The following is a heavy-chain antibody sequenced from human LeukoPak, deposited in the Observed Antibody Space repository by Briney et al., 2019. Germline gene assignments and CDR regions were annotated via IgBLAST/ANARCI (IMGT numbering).Heavy chain of an antibody. J-gene: IGHJ6*02. V-gene: IGHV1-8*01. CDR1: GYTFTSYD. D-gene: IGHD6-19*01. Sequence: ASVKVSCKASGYTFTSYDINWVRQAAGQGLEWMGWMNPNTGEIGYAQKFQGRVTMTRNTSISTAYMELSSLRSEDTAVYYCARIVRSIAVASYYGMDVWGQGTTVTVSS. CDR2: MNPNTGEI. CDR3: ARIVRSIAVASYYGMDV.